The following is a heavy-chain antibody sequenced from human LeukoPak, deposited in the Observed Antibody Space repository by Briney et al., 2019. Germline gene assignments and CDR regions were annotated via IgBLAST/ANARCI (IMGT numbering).Heavy chain of an antibody. CDR2: INPNGGGT. CDR1: GYTFTDHY. J-gene: IGHJ3*02. Sequence: ASVKVSCKASGYTFTDHYIHWVRQAPGQGLELMGWINPNGGGTKYAQKLLDRVTVTRDTPISTVYMELSGLRSDDTAVYYCARESDAFDTWGQGTMVTVSS. V-gene: IGHV1-2*02. CDR3: ARESDAFDT.